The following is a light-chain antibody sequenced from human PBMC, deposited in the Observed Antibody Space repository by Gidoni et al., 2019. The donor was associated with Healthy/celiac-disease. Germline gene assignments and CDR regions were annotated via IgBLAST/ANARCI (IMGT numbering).Light chain of an antibody. CDR2: GAS. Sequence: EIAMTQSPATLSVSPGERATLTCRASQSVSSNLAWYQQKPGQAPQLLIYGASTRATGIPARFSGSGSGTEFTLTISSLQSEDFAVYYCQQYNNWPRTFGQGTKVEIK. CDR1: QSVSSN. V-gene: IGKV3-15*01. J-gene: IGKJ1*01. CDR3: QQYNNWPRT.